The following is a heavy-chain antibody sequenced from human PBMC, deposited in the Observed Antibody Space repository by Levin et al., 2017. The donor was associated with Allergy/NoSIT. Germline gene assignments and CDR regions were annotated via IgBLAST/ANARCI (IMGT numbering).Heavy chain of an antibody. Sequence: ASVKVSCKASGYTFTSYYMHWVRQAPGQGLEWMGIINPSGGSTSYAQKFQGRVTMTRDTSTSTVYMELSSLRSEDTAVYYCAREWENCSSTSCYGGAFDSWGQGTMVTVSS. CDR1: GYTFTSYY. J-gene: IGHJ3*02. D-gene: IGHD2-2*01. CDR2: INPSGGST. V-gene: IGHV1-46*01. CDR3: AREWENCSSTSCYGGAFDS.